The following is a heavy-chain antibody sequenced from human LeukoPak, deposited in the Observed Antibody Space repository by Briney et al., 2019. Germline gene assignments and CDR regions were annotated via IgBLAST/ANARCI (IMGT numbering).Heavy chain of an antibody. J-gene: IGHJ4*02. CDR3: ATFGPVAGPTNDY. Sequence: ASVKVSCKVSGYTLTELSMHWVRQAPGKGLEWMGGFDPEDVETIYAQKFQGRVTMTEDTSTDTAYMELSSLRSEDTAVYYCATFGPVAGPTNDYWGQGTLVTVSS. CDR1: GYTLTELS. V-gene: IGHV1-24*01. CDR2: FDPEDVET. D-gene: IGHD6-19*01.